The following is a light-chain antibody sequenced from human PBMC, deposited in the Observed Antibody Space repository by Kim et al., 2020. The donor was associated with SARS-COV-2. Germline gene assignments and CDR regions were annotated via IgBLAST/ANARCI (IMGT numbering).Light chain of an antibody. CDR2: WGS. V-gene: IGKV2-28*01. CDR3: KQALQRPGRT. CDR1: QSLLHSSGHHY. Sequence: ASISCRSNQSLLHSSGHHYLDWYLQKPGQSPQLLIYWGSNRASGVPDRFSGSGSGTDFTLRITRVEAEDVGVYYCKQALQRPGRTFGQGTKVDIK. J-gene: IGKJ1*01.